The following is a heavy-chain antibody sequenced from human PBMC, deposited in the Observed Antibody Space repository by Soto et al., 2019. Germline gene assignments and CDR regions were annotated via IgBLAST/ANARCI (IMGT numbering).Heavy chain of an antibody. CDR1: GGSIRSSDYY. CDR3: ARGIEGWYQGRYYYGMDV. J-gene: IGHJ6*02. CDR2: IYYSGST. D-gene: IGHD6-19*01. V-gene: IGHV4-61*08. Sequence: SETLSLTCTVSGGSIRSSDYYWTWIRQPPGKGLEWIGYIYYSGSTNYNPSLKSRVTISVDTSKNQFSLKLSSVTAADTAVYYCARGIEGWYQGRYYYGMDVWGQGTTVTVSS.